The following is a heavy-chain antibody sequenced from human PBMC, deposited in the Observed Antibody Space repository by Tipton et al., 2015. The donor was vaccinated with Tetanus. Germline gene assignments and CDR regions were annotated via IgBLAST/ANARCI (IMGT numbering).Heavy chain of an antibody. CDR3: ARHSSGSYYIGYYFDY. J-gene: IGHJ4*02. V-gene: IGHV4-4*07. D-gene: IGHD1-26*01. CDR2: IYTGGST. Sequence: TLSLTCTVSGGSMRSYYWSWIRQPAGKGLEWIGRIYTGGSTNYKPSLKSRVTMSVDTSKNQFSLKLSSVTAADTAVYYCARHSSGSYYIGYYFDYWGQGTLVTVSS. CDR1: GGSMRSYY.